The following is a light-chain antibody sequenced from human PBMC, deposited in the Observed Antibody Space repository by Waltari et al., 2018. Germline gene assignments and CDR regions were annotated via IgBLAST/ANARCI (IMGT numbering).Light chain of an antibody. CDR1: QRIPTYS. J-gene: IGKJ2*01. CDR2: GAS. Sequence: CRASQRIPTYSLACDQHRPGQAPRLLIFGASLRAAGIPDRFGGSGSGADFTLTVNTLEPEDFAMYYCQHSGNSMYTFGQGTKVEVK. CDR3: QHSGNSMYT. V-gene: IGKV3-20*01.